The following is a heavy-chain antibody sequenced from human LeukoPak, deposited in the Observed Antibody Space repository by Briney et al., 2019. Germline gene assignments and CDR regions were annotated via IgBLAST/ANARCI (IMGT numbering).Heavy chain of an antibody. CDR2: ISYDGSNK. CDR3: AKGGADSSGYLFDY. J-gene: IGHJ4*02. D-gene: IGHD3-22*01. Sequence: GRSLRLSCAASGFTFSSYGMHWVRQAPGKGLEWVAVISYDGSNKYYADSVKGRFTISRDNSKNTLYLQMNSLRAEDTAVYYCAKGGADSSGYLFDYWGQGTLVTVSS. CDR1: GFTFSSYG. V-gene: IGHV3-30*18.